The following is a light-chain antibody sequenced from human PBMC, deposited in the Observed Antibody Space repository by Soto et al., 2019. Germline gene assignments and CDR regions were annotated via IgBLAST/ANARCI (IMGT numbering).Light chain of an antibody. Sequence: SPVTPSLSSGDWATLSCRASQSVSTYLAWYRQKPGQAPRLLIYGASTRATGIPARFSGSGSGTEFTLTISSLQSEDFEIYYCQQYNNWPITFGQGTRLEI. CDR2: GAS. J-gene: IGKJ5*01. CDR3: QQYNNWPIT. V-gene: IGKV3-15*01. CDR1: QSVSTY.